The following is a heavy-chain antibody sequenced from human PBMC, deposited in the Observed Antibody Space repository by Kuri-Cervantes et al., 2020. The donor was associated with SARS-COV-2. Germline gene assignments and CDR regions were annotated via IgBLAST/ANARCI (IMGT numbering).Heavy chain of an antibody. CDR1: GFTFSSYG. V-gene: IGHV3-33*01. J-gene: IGHJ6*03. Sequence: GESLKISCAASGFTFSSYGMHWVRQPPGKGLERVAVIWYVGSNKYYADSVKGRFTIPRDNSKNTLYLQMNSLRAEDTAVYYCARGLLVGATTFYYYMDVWGKGPTVTVSS. CDR3: ARGLLVGATTFYYYMDV. D-gene: IGHD1-26*01. CDR2: IWYVGSNK.